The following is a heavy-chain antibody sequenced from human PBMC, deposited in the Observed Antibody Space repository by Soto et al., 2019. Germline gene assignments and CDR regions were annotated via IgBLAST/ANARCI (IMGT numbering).Heavy chain of an antibody. D-gene: IGHD2-2*02. J-gene: IGHJ1*01. CDR3: ARKFPASGYSDSFYLTF. V-gene: IGHV5-51*01. Sequence: GESLKISCTTFGFTFTNYWIAWVRQMPGKGPEWMGIIYPRDSYTIYSPSFQGQVTISVDKPTNTAFLHWSSLKASDTAIYYCARKFPASGYSDSFYLTFWGPGNQVTVSS. CDR2: IYPRDSYT. CDR1: GFTFTNYW.